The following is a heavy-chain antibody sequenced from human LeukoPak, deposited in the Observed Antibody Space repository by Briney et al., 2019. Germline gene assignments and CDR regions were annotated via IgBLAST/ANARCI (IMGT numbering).Heavy chain of an antibody. J-gene: IGHJ4*02. CDR1: GFTFRSYA. CDR2: ISGSGGST. CDR3: AKDTYYYDSSGYYPVDY. D-gene: IGHD3-22*01. V-gene: IGHV3-23*01. Sequence: GGSLRLSCAASGFTFRSYAMSWVRQAPGKGLEWVSAISGSGGSTYYADSVKGRFTISRDNSKNTLYLQMNSLRAEDTAVYYCAKDTYYYDSSGYYPVDYWGQGTLVTVSS.